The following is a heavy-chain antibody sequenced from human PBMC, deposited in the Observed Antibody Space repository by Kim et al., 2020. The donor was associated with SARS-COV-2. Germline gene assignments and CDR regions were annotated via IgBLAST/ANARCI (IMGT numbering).Heavy chain of an antibody. J-gene: IGHJ4*01. Sequence: GGSLRLSCAPSGFSVRNSYLSWVRQAPGKGLEWVSLIYRGGRTFYADSVEGRFTLSKDNSKDTLYLQMNSRVAEDTAVDYCSRAGYYDSSGEYFHFPFD. CDR2: IYRGGRT. CDR3: SRAGYYDSSGEYFHFPFD. CDR1: GFSVRNSY. V-gene: IGHV3-66*01. D-gene: IGHD3-22*01.